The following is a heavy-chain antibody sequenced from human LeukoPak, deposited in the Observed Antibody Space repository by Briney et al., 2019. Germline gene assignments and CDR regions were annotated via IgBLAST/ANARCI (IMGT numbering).Heavy chain of an antibody. V-gene: IGHV1-24*01. CDR3: ATDYSSGTSGGF. Sequence: ASVKVSCKVSGYTLTELSMHWVRQAPGKGLEWMGGFDPEDGETIYAQKFQGRVTMTEDTSTDTAYMELSSLRSEDAAAYYCATDYSSGTSGGFWGQGTLVTVSS. D-gene: IGHD2-2*01. CDR2: FDPEDGET. CDR1: GYTLTELS. J-gene: IGHJ4*02.